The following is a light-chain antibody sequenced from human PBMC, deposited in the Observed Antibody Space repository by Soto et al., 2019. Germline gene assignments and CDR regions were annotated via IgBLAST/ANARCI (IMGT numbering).Light chain of an antibody. Sequence: EIMLTQTPAILSASPGDAITLSCRASQRIGRDLFWYQQRRGQSPRLLIYGPAIRATGVPARFTGSGSGAESTLTISNVQPEDFAVYYCQQYNDWPPSFGGGTEVEI. V-gene: IGKV3-15*01. CDR1: QRIGRD. CDR3: QQYNDWPPS. CDR2: GPA. J-gene: IGKJ4*01.